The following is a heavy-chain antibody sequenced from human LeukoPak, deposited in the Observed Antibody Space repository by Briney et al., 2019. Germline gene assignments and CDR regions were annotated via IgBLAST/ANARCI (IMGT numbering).Heavy chain of an antibody. CDR1: GFTFSRYD. J-gene: IGHJ3*02. V-gene: IGHV3-23*01. CDR3: AKGESFAFAT. CDR2: LSRSGQT. D-gene: IGHD2-21*01. Sequence: TGGSLRLSCTTSGFTFSRYDMQWVRQAPGKGLEWVSGLSRSGQTYYSDSVRGRFTISRDNSKNTLYLQMNSLRAEDTAVYYCAKGESFAFATWGQGTMVTVSS.